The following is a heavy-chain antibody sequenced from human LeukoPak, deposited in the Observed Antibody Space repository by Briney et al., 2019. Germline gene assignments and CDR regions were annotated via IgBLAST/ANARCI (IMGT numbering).Heavy chain of an antibody. CDR1: GGTFSSYA. CDR3: ARGVPPARFDP. D-gene: IGHD2-2*01. J-gene: IGHJ5*02. V-gene: IGHV1-69*06. CDR2: IIPIFGTA. Sequence: RASVKVSCKASGGTFSSYAISWVRQAPGQGLEWMGGIIPIFGTANYAQKFQGRVTITADKSTSTAYMELSSLRSEDTAVYYCARGVPPARFDPWGQGTLVTVSS.